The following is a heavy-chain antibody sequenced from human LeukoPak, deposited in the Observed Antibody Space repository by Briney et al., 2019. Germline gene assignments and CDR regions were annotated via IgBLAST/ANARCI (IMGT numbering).Heavy chain of an antibody. CDR3: ARAPDGDYGFPLRDY. D-gene: IGHD4-17*01. CDR2: ISAYNGNT. Sequence: ASVKVSCKASGYTFTSYGTSWVRQAPGQGLEWMGWISAYNGNTNYAQKLQGRVTMTTDTSTSTAYMELRSLRSDDTAVYYCARAPDGDYGFPLRDYWGQGTLVTVSS. J-gene: IGHJ4*02. CDR1: GYTFTSYG. V-gene: IGHV1-18*01.